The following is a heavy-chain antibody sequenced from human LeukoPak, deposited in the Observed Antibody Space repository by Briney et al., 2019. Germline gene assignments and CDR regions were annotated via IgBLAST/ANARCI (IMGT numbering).Heavy chain of an antibody. J-gene: IGHJ4*02. CDR1: GFTLCTNH. CDR3: ASARPCGLSDDYGACFDY. Sequence: GGSLRLSCAASGFTLCTNHVSWVRLAPGEGLEWGSIIYTAGSTFYADSVKGRFTISRHNSRHTIFLQRNSLSAEDTAVYCRASARPCGLSDDYGACFDYWGQGTLVTVSS. D-gene: IGHD4-17*01. V-gene: IGHV3-53*01. CDR2: IYTAGST.